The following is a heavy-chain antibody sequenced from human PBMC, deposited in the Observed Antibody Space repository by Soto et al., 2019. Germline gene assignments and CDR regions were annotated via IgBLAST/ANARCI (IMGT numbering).Heavy chain of an antibody. Sequence: QVQLVQSGAEVKKPGASVKVSCKASGYTFTSYDINWVRQATGQGLEWMGWMNPNSGNTGYAQKFQGRVTMTRNTSISTAYMELSSLRSEDTAVYYCARVRRITMVRGGLPAYYFDYWGQGTLVTVSS. CDR3: ARVRRITMVRGGLPAYYFDY. CDR1: GYTFTSYD. D-gene: IGHD3-10*01. V-gene: IGHV1-8*01. CDR2: MNPNSGNT. J-gene: IGHJ4*02.